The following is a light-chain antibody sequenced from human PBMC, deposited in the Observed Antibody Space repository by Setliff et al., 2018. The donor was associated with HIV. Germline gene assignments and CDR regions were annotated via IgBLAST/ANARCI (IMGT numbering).Light chain of an antibody. Sequence: QSALTQPPSVSGSPGQSVTISCTGTSSDVGAYNRVSWYQQHPGKPPKLIIYDVDKGPSEVPDRFSGSKSGNTASLTVSGLQAEDEAEYYCCSHAGTFYVFGTGTKVTVL. J-gene: IGLJ1*01. CDR3: CSHAGTFYV. CDR2: DVD. V-gene: IGLV2-11*01. CDR1: SSDVGAYNR.